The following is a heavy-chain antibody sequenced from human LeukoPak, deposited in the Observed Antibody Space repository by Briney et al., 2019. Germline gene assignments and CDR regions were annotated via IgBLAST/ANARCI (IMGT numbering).Heavy chain of an antibody. J-gene: IGHJ4*02. D-gene: IGHD3-10*01. CDR2: INTNTGNP. CDR1: GYTFTSYA. Sequence: ASVKVFCTASGYTFTSYAMNWVRQAPGQGLEWMGWINTNTGNPTYAQGFTGRFVFSLDTSVSTAYLQISSLKAEDTAVYYCARGSYYYGSGSYYGDDYWGQGTLVTVSS. CDR3: ARGSYYYGSGSYYGDDY. V-gene: IGHV7-4-1*02.